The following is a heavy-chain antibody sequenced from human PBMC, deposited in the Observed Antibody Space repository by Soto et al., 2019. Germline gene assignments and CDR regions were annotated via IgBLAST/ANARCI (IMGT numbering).Heavy chain of an antibody. V-gene: IGHV3-48*03. CDR3: ARDEDYGDYDYYFDY. CDR1: GFTFSSYE. CDR2: ISSSGSTI. Sequence: GGSLRLSCAASGFTFSSYEMNWVRQAPGKGLEWASYISSSGSTIYYADSVKGRFTISRDNAKNSLYLQMNSLRAEDTAVYYCARDEDYGDYDYYFDYWGQGTLVTVSS. J-gene: IGHJ4*02. D-gene: IGHD4-17*01.